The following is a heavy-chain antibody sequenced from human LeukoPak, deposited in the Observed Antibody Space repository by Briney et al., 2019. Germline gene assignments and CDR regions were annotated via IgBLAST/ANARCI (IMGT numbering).Heavy chain of an antibody. CDR1: GFTFSSYA. CDR2: ISGSGGST. Sequence: GGSLRLSCAASGFTFSSYAMSWVRQAPGKGLEWVSAISGSGGSTYYADSVKGRFTISRDNSKNTLYLQMNSLRAEDTAVYYCAKEWYSSGWFSYYFDYWGQGTLVTVSS. V-gene: IGHV3-23*01. D-gene: IGHD6-19*01. CDR3: AKEWYSSGWFSYYFDY. J-gene: IGHJ4*02.